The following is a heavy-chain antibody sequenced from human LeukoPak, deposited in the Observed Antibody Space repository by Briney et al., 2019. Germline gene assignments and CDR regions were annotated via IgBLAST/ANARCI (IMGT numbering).Heavy chain of an antibody. CDR2: RKQAGSEN. J-gene: IGHJ4*02. CDR3: ARDWAVAGTLDY. CDR1: GFTYSSYL. D-gene: IGHD6-19*01. V-gene: IGHV3-7*01. Sequence: GGSLRLSYGVSGFTYSSYLMSWVRQAPRKGLEWVAKRKQAGSENYYVDSVKGRITTSRDTAKNSLYLQMNSLGAEDTAVYYCARDWAVAGTLDYWGQGTLVTVSS.